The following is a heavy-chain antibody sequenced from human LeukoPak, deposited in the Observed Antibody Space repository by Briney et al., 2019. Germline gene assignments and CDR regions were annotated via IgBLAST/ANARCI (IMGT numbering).Heavy chain of an antibody. CDR3: ARYASGSYYWFDP. Sequence: SETLSLTCTVSGGSISRSSYYWGWIRQPPGKGLEWIGSIYYSGTTYSNPSLKSRVTISVDTSKNQFSLKLRSVTAADTALYYCARYASGSYYWFDPWGQGTLVTVSS. CDR2: IYYSGTT. CDR1: GGSISRSSYY. J-gene: IGHJ5*02. V-gene: IGHV4-39*01. D-gene: IGHD3-10*01.